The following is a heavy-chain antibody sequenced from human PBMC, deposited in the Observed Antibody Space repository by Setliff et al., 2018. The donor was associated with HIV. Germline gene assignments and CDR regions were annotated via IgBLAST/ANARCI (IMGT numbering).Heavy chain of an antibody. CDR1: GDTFTTYV. CDR3: AREERYYDGKGALDY. Sequence: SVKVSCKGSGDTFTTYVVSWVRQAPGQGLEWMGGRSPIFSTTNYAQKFQGRVTITTDESTSRAYMELSSLRSEDTAVYYCAREERYYDGKGALDYWGQGMLVTVSS. CDR2: RSPIFSTT. V-gene: IGHV1-69*05. J-gene: IGHJ4*02. D-gene: IGHD3-22*01.